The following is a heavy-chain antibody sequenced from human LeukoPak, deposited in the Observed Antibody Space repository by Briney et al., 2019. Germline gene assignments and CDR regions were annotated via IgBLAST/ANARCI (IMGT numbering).Heavy chain of an antibody. CDR1: GFTFSSYE. D-gene: IGHD3-3*01. V-gene: IGHV3-48*03. CDR2: ISGSGSTI. CDR3: ARAEIRNAFFFDG. Sequence: GGSLRLSCAASGFTFSSYEMNWVRQAPGKGLEWVSDISGSGSTICYADSVKGRFTISRDNAKNSLSLQLNSLRAEDTGIYYCARAEIRNAFFFDGWGQGTLVTVSS. J-gene: IGHJ4*02.